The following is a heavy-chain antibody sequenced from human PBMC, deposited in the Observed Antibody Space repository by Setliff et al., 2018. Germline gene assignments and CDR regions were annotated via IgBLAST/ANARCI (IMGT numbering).Heavy chain of an antibody. J-gene: IGHJ4*02. D-gene: IGHD6-13*01. CDR2: IYQSGTT. V-gene: IGHV4-4*02. Sequence: PSETLSLTCTVSGESIRSNNWWNWVRQPPGKGLEWIGDIYQSGTTNYDPSLKSRVTISLDTSKNQFSLKLSSVTAADTAVYYCARGGLAAAATHWGQGTLVTVSS. CDR1: GESIRSNNW. CDR3: ARGGLAAAATH.